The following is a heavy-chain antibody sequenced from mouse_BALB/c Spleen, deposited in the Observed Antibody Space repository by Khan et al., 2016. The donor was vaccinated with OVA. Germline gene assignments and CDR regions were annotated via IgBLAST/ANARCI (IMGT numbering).Heavy chain of an antibody. CDR1: GYTFPNYW. Sequence: VELVESGAELAKPGASVKMSCKASGYTFPNYWIHWLKQGPGQGLEWIGYINPSTGYTDYNQKFKDKATLTADKSSSSAYMQLSSLTSEDSAVYYCTRLCYSYRTTFGYWGQGTTLTVSS. CDR2: INPSTGYT. CDR3: TRLCYSYRTTFGY. V-gene: IGHV1-7*01. D-gene: IGHD1-1*01. J-gene: IGHJ2*01.